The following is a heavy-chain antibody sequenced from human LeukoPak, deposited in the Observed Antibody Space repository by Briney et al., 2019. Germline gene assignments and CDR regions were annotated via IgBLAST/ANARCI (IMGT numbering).Heavy chain of an antibody. CDR3: ARLLVVVPAWNTNWYFDL. V-gene: IGHV5-51*01. CDR2: IYPGDSDT. CDR1: GYSFTNYW. Sequence: GESLKISCKGSGYSFTNYWIGWVRQMPGKGLEWMGIIYPGDSDTRYSPSFQGQVTISADKSISTAYLQWSSLKASDTAMYYCARLLVVVPAWNTNWYFDLWGRGTLVTVSS. D-gene: IGHD2-2*01. J-gene: IGHJ2*01.